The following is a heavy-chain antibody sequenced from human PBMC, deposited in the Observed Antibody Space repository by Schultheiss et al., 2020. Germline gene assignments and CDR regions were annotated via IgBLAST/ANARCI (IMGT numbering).Heavy chain of an antibody. D-gene: IGHD6-19*01. V-gene: IGHV4-30-2*01. J-gene: IGHJ4*02. CDR3: ATQDHSSGWYS. CDR1: GGSISSGGYS. Sequence: SQTLSLTCAVSGGSISSGGYSWSWIRQPPGKGLEWIGYIYHSGSTYYNPSLKSRVTISVDTSKNQFSLKLSSVTAADTAVYYCATQDHSSGWYSWGQGTLVTVSS. CDR2: IYHSGST.